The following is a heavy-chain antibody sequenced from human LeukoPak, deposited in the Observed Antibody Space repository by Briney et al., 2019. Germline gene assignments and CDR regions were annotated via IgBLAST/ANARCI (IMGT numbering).Heavy chain of an antibody. CDR3: ARGGWYLDL. Sequence: PSETLSLTCTVSGGSISNYYWSWIRQPPGKGLEWIGYIYYSGSTNYNPSLKSRVTIAVDTSKNQFSLELRSVTAADTAVYYCARGGWYLDLWGRGTLVTVSS. CDR2: IYYSGST. V-gene: IGHV4-59*01. J-gene: IGHJ2*01. CDR1: GGSISNYY.